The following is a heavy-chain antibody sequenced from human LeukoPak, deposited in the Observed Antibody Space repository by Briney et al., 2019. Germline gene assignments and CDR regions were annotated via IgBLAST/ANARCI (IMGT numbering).Heavy chain of an antibody. CDR1: GFTFSSYG. J-gene: IGHJ4*02. D-gene: IGHD2-2*01. V-gene: IGHV3-30*18. CDR3: AKDARKYQPRTPFDY. CDR2: ISYDGSNK. Sequence: GGSLRLSCAASGFTFSSYGMHWVRQAPGKGLEWVAVISYDGSNKYYADSVKGRFTISRDNSKNTLYLQMNSLRAEDTAVYYCAKDARKYQPRTPFDYWGQGTLVTVSS.